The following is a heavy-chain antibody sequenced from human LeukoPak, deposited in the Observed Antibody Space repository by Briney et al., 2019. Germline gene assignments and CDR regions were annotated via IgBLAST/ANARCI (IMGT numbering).Heavy chain of an antibody. J-gene: IGHJ3*02. CDR3: AKSNGYGLIDI. CDR1: GGSISSYY. CDR2: VYYTGST. D-gene: IGHD3-22*01. V-gene: IGHV4-59*12. Sequence: SETLSLTCTVSGGSISSYYWSWVRQPPGKGLEWIGFVYYTGSTNYSPSLKSRVTISLDTSRNQFSLKLNSVTAADTAVYYCAKSNGYGLIDIWGQGTMVTVSS.